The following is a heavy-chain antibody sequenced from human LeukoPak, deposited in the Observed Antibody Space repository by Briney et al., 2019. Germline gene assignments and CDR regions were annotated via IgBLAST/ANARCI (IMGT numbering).Heavy chain of an antibody. CDR2: MNPNSGNT. V-gene: IGHV1-8*03. CDR3: VLMDYYDSSGYYYGYFRH. Sequence: ASVKVSCKASGYTFTRYYMHWVRQAPGQGLEWMGWMNPNSGNTGYAQKFQGRVTITRNTSISTAYMELSSLRSEDTAVYYCVLMDYYDSSGYYYGYFRHWGQGTLVTVSS. CDR1: GYTFTRYY. J-gene: IGHJ1*01. D-gene: IGHD3-22*01.